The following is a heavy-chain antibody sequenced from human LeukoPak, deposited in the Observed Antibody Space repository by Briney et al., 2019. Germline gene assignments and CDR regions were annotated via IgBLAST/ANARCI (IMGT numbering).Heavy chain of an antibody. CDR3: ARDGDYGDYEY. CDR2: IHSSGST. V-gene: IGHV4-61*02. D-gene: IGHD4-17*01. Sequence: TLSLTCAVSGGSISSGSYYWCWIRQPAGKGLEWIGRIHSSGSTNYNPSLKRRVSISADTSKNQFSLKLTSVTAADTAVYYCARDGDYGDYEYWGQGTLVTVSS. CDR1: GGSISSGSYY. J-gene: IGHJ4*02.